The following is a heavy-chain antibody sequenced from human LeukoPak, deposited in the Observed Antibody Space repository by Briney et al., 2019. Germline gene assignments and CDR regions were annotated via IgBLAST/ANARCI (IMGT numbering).Heavy chain of an antibody. Sequence: EASVKVSCKASGYTFTSYGISWVRQAPGQGLEWMGWISAYNGNTNYAQKLQGRVTMTTDTSTSTAYMELRSLRSDDTAVYYCARNLGSYDYVWGSYRSLAFDYWGQGTLVTVSS. CDR2: ISAYNGNT. V-gene: IGHV1-18*01. D-gene: IGHD3-16*02. CDR3: ARNLGSYDYVWGSYRSLAFDY. J-gene: IGHJ4*02. CDR1: GYTFTSYG.